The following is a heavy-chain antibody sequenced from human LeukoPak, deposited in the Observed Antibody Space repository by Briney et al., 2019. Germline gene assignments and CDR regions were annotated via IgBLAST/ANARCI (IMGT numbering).Heavy chain of an antibody. CDR1: GGSISSYY. CDR3: ASHCSSTSCPLGEDY. J-gene: IGHJ4*02. Sequence: PSETLSLTCTVSGGSISSYYWSWIRQPPGKGLEWIGYIYYSGSTNYNPSLKSRVTISVDTSKNQFSLKLSSVTAADTAVYYCASHCSSTSCPLGEDYWGQGTLVTVSS. D-gene: IGHD2-2*01. V-gene: IGHV4-59*08. CDR2: IYYSGST.